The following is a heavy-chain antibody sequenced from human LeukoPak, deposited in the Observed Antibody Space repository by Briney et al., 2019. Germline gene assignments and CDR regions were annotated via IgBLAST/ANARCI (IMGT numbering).Heavy chain of an antibody. D-gene: IGHD5-18*01. CDR1: GGSFSGYY. CDR3: AREGSSYGYRHFDY. V-gene: IGHV4-34*01. J-gene: IGHJ4*02. CDR2: INHSGST. Sequence: SETLSLXCAVYGGSFSGYYWSWIRQPPGKGLEWIGEINHSGSTNYNPSLKSRVTISVDTSKNQFSLKLSSVTAADTAVYYCAREGSSYGYRHFDYWGQGTLVTVSS.